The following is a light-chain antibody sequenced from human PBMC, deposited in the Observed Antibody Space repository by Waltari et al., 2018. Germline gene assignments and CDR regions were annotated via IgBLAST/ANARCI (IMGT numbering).Light chain of an antibody. Sequence: DIQMTQTQSTLSASVGERVNITYRARQSISDWVTWYQHKPGKAPNLLLYEASSLESGVPSRFSGSGSGAEFTLTISSLQPDDFATYYCQHYNIYPVMFGQGTRLEIK. CDR3: QHYNIYPVM. V-gene: IGKV1-5*03. J-gene: IGKJ5*01. CDR2: EAS. CDR1: QSISDW.